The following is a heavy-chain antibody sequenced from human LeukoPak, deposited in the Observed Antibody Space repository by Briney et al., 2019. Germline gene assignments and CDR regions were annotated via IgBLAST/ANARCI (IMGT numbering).Heavy chain of an antibody. CDR1: EYTFSDYF. J-gene: IGHJ5*02. Sequence: ASVKVSCKASEYTFSDYFLHWVRQAPGQGLERMAWINPYTGGTKYAQEVKGRVTMSSDTSNSTGYLELSKLRSDDTALYYCARGGDTALTWFDHWGQGTLVTVSS. V-gene: IGHV1-2*02. D-gene: IGHD5-18*01. CDR2: INPYTGGT. CDR3: ARGGDTALTWFDH.